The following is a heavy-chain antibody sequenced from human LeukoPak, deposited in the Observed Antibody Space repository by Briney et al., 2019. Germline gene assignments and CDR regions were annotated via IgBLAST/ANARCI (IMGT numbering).Heavy chain of an antibody. V-gene: IGHV4-39*01. Sequence: SETLSLTCTVSGGSISSSSYYWGWIRQPPGKGLEWIGSIYYSGSTYYNPSLKSRVTISVDTSKNQFSLKLSSVTAADTAVYYCARHACSGGSCYYYYYYYMDVWGKGTTVTISS. D-gene: IGHD2-15*01. J-gene: IGHJ6*03. CDR2: IYYSGST. CDR3: ARHACSGGSCYYYYYYYMDV. CDR1: GGSISSSSYY.